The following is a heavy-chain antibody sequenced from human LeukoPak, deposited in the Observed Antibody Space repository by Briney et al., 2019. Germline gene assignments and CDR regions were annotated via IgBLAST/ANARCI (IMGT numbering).Heavy chain of an antibody. CDR3: ARRRGSSGTIDY. CDR2: IYYSGNT. V-gene: IGHV4-59*08. CDR1: GGSISSYY. Sequence: SETLSLTCTVSGGSISSYYWSWIRQPPGKGLEWIGYIYYSGNTNYNPSLKSRVTISVDTSKSQFSLKLSSVTAADTALYYCARRRGSSGTIDYWGQGTLVTVSS. D-gene: IGHD6-19*01. J-gene: IGHJ4*02.